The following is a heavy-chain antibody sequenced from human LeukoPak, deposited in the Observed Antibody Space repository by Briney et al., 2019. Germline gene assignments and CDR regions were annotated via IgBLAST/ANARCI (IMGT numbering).Heavy chain of an antibody. CDR3: ARLGIGVVPSAMLGDYYFDY. Sequence: SETLSLTCTVSGGSISSYYWSWIRQPPGKGLEWIGYICYSGSTKYNPSLKSRVTISVDTSKSQFSLKLTSVTAADTAVYYCARLGIGVVPSAMLGDYYFDYWGQGTLVTVSS. D-gene: IGHD2-2*01. V-gene: IGHV4-59*08. CDR1: GGSISSYY. J-gene: IGHJ4*02. CDR2: ICYSGST.